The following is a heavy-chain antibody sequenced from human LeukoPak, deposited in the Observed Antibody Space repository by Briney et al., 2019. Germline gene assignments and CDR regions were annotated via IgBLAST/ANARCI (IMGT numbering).Heavy chain of an antibody. CDR3: ARGWACSSTSCYGPPDWFDH. V-gene: IGHV3-74*01. J-gene: IGHJ5*02. Sequence: GGSLXXXCXAXGFTFSSYWXHWVRQAPGKGLGWVSRINXDGSSTIYADSVKGRFTIYRDNAKNTLYMQMNSLRDEETAVYYCARGWACSSTSCYGPPDWFDHWGQGTLVTVSS. CDR1: GFTFSSYW. D-gene: IGHD2-2*01. CDR2: INXDGSST.